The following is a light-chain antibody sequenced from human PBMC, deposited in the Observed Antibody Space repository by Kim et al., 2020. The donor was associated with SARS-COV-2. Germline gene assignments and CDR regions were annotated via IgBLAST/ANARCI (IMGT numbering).Light chain of an antibody. Sequence: EIALTQSPATLTLSPGERATLSCRASQSISSYLAWYQQKPGQSPRLLIYDASKRATGIPARFSGSGSGTDFTFTISSLEPEDFAVYYCQQRSDWPPVFSFGQGTKLKI. J-gene: IGKJ2*03. CDR1: QSISSY. V-gene: IGKV3-11*01. CDR2: DAS. CDR3: QQRSDWPPVFS.